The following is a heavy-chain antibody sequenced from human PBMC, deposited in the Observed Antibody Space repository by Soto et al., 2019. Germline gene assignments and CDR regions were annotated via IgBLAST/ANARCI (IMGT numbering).Heavy chain of an antibody. J-gene: IGHJ6*02. V-gene: IGHV6-1*01. CDR1: GDSVSSNSAA. CDR2: TYYRSKWYN. Sequence: QTLSLTCAISGDSVSSNSAAWNWIRQSPSRGLEWLGRTYYRSKWYNDYAVSVKSQVTILVDTSKNQFSLKLSSVTAADTAVYYCARVRGMTTATTDRGVDVWGQGTTVTVSS. CDR3: ARVRGMTTATTDRGVDV. D-gene: IGHD4-17*01.